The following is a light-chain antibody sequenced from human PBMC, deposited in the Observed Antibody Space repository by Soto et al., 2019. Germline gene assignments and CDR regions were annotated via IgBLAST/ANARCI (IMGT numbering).Light chain of an antibody. Sequence: EIVLTQSPSTLSVSPGERATLSCRASQSVNKHLAWYQHRPGQSPRLLIYGTSTRATGVPARFSGSGSGTDFTLTISSLEPEDFAVYYCQQRSNWPLTFGQATRLEIK. V-gene: IGKV3-11*01. CDR3: QQRSNWPLT. J-gene: IGKJ5*01. CDR2: GTS. CDR1: QSVNKH.